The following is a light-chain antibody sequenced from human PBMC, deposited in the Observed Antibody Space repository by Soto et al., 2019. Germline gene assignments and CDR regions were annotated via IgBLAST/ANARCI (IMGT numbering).Light chain of an antibody. CDR3: QQYNNWGLS. J-gene: IGKJ4*01. Sequence: IVMTQCPATLSVSPGEGVTLSCRASEDVGTNLAWYQQKPGQAPRLLIYGSSTRATGIPATFSGSGSGTEFILTIITLQSEVSAIYYCQQYNNWGLSFGGGTKV. V-gene: IGKV3D-15*01. CDR1: EDVGTN. CDR2: GSS.